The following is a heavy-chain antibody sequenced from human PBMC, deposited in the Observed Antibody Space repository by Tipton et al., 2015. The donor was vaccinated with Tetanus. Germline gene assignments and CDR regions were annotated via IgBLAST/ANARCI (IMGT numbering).Heavy chain of an antibody. CDR3: ERGRTIFAFSLGAFDI. CDR1: GYTFTSYG. D-gene: IGHD1-14*01. Sequence: QLVQSGAEVRKPGASVKVSCQASGYTFTSYGISWVRQAPGQGLERMGWISAYNGNTNYAQKLQGKVTMTTDTSTSTAYMELRSPRSDATAVYYCERGRTIFAFSLGAFDIWGQGTMAGVS. CDR2: ISAYNGNT. V-gene: IGHV1-18*04. J-gene: IGHJ3*02.